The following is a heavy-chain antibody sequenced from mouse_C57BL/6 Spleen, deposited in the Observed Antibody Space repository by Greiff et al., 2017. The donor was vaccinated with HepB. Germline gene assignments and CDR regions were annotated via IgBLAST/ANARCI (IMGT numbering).Heavy chain of an antibody. CDR1: GYTFTDYE. J-gene: IGHJ2*01. CDR3: TRILSEDYFDY. CDR2: IDPETGGT. D-gene: IGHD3-1*01. V-gene: IGHV1-15*01. Sequence: QVQLQQSGAELVRPGASVTLSCKASGYTFTDYEMHWVKQTPVHGLEWIGAIDPETGGTAYNQKFKGKAILTADKSSSTAYMELRSLTSEDSAVYYCTRILSEDYFDYWGQGTTLTVSS.